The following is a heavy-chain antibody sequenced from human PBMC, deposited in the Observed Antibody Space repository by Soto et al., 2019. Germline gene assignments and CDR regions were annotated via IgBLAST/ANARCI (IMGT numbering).Heavy chain of an antibody. CDR1: GYTFTRYT. J-gene: IGHJ4*02. Sequence: ASVKVSCKASGYTFTRYTIHWVRQAPGQRLEWMGWINVGNGDTRYSQKSQGRLTFTRDTSASTAYMELSSLRSEDTAVYYCARDSGLNLGFFDYWGQGTLVTVSS. CDR3: ARDSGLNLGFFDY. V-gene: IGHV1-3*01. D-gene: IGHD7-27*01. CDR2: INVGNGDT.